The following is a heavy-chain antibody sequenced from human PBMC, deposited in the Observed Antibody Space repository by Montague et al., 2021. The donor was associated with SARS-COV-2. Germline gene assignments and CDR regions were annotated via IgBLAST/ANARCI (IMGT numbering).Heavy chain of an antibody. J-gene: IGHJ3*01. CDR1: AGSFSDYS. Sequence: SETLSLTCAVYAGSFSDYSWTWIRQPPGKGLEWIGEINHRGSTNYNPSLKSRVTISVDTSKNQFSLKMTSVTAADTAVYFCARLSGYNPFDAFDLWGPGTMVTVSS. CDR2: INHRGST. CDR3: ARLSGYNPFDAFDL. D-gene: IGHD5-24*01. V-gene: IGHV4-34*01.